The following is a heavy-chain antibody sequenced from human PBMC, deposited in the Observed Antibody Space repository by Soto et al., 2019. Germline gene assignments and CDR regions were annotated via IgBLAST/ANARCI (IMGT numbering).Heavy chain of an antibody. J-gene: IGHJ5*02. D-gene: IGHD3-10*01. CDR3: SRTRGSGNSWFYP. V-gene: IGHV4-61*01. Sequence: SETLSLTCTVSGGSVSSGSYYWSWIRQPPGRGLEWIGYIYYSGSTNYNPSVKSRVTISVDTSKNQFSLKLSSVTAADTAVYYCSRTRGSGNSWFYPWGQGSLVTVSS. CDR1: GGSVSSGSYY. CDR2: IYYSGST.